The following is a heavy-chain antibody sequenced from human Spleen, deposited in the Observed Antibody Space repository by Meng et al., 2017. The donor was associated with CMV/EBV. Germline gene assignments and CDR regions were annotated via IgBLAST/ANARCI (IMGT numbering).Heavy chain of an antibody. V-gene: IGHV6-1*01. D-gene: IGHD3-22*01. CDR1: SSNSAA. CDR2: TYYRSKWYN. CDR3: ARSEGGYYDSSGYSFDY. J-gene: IGHJ4*02. Sequence: SSNSAAWNWIRQYPSRGLEWLGRTYYRSKWYNDYAVSVKSRITINPDTSKNQFSLQLNSVTPEDTAVYYCARSEGGYYDSSGYSFDYWGQGTLVTVSS.